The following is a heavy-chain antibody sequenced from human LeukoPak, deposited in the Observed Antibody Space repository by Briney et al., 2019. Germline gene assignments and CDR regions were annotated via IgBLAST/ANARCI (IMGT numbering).Heavy chain of an antibody. CDR3: ARHWGSSGYADY. CDR1: GGSISSSTYY. Sequence: SETLSLTCTVSGGSISSSTYYWGWSRRPPGKGLEGIGSIYSSGSTYYNPSFKSRVTISVDTSKNQFSLKLSSVTAADTAVYYCARHWGSSGYADYWGQGTLVTVSS. D-gene: IGHD3-22*01. V-gene: IGHV4-39*01. CDR2: IYSSGST. J-gene: IGHJ4*02.